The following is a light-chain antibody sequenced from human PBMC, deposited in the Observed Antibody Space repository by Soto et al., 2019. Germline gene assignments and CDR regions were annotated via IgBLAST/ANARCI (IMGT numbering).Light chain of an antibody. V-gene: IGKV1-39*01. Sequence: DIQMTQSPSALSASIGDRVTIACRASLAFGDSLSLFQQNAGKPPTLLIYGTSALQHGVPPRFSGSESGTDCTLTISRLQHEDLATYYFQKTYKLPRTFGQGTKVDLK. CDR2: GTS. CDR3: QKTYKLPRT. CDR1: LAFGDS. J-gene: IGKJ1*01.